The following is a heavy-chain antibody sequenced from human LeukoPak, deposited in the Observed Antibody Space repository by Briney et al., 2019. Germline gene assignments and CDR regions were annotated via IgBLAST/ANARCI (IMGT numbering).Heavy chain of an antibody. D-gene: IGHD3-10*02. CDR2: ISSSGSII. CDR3: AELGITMIGGV. Sequence: GGSLRLSCAASGFTFSSYEMNWVRQAPGKGLEFISYISSSGSIIYYADSVKGRFTIFRDNAKNSLYLQMNSLRAEDTAVYYCAELGITMIGGVWGKGTTVTISS. V-gene: IGHV3-48*03. J-gene: IGHJ6*04. CDR1: GFTFSSYE.